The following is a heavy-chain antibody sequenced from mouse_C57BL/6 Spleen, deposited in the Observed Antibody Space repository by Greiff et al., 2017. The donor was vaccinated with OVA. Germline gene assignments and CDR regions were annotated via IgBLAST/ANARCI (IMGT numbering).Heavy chain of an antibody. D-gene: IGHD2-12*01. Sequence: VQLKESGPELVKPGASVKIPCKASGYTFTDYNMDWVKQSHGKSLEWIGDINPNNGGTIYNQKFKGKATLTVDKSSSTAYMELRSLTTEDTAVYYCTSIYDRGFDYWGQGTTLTVSS. CDR3: TSIYDRGFDY. CDR1: GYTFTDYN. CDR2: INPNNGGT. J-gene: IGHJ2*01. V-gene: IGHV1-18*01.